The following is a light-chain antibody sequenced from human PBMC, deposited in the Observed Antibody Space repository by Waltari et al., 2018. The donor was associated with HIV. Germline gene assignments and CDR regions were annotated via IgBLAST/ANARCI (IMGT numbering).Light chain of an antibody. CDR1: QSVSSN. J-gene: IGKJ2*01. Sequence: EIVMTQSPATLSVSPGERATLSCRASQSVSSNLAWYQQKPGQAHRLLSYGASTRATGIPARFSGSGSGTEFTLSISSLQSEDFAVYYCQQYNNWPRTFGQGTKLEIK. CDR2: GAS. CDR3: QQYNNWPRT. V-gene: IGKV3-15*01.